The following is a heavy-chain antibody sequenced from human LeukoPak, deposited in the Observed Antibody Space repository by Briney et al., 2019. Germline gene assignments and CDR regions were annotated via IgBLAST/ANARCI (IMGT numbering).Heavy chain of an antibody. CDR1: GYTFTGYY. Sequence: ASVKVSCKASGYTFTGYYIHWVRQAPGQGLEWMGWINPNSGGTNYAQKFQGRVTMTRDTSISTAYMELSRLRADGTAVYYCARGSFSADAPLVLDYFHHWGQGTLVTDSS. J-gene: IGHJ1*01. D-gene: IGHD5-18*01. V-gene: IGHV1-2*02. CDR3: ARGSFSADAPLVLDYFHH. CDR2: INPNSGGT.